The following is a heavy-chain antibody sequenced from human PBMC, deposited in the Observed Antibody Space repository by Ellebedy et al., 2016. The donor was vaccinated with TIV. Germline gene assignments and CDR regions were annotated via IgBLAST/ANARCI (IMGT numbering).Heavy chain of an antibody. D-gene: IGHD3-10*01. Sequence: GESLKISCAASGFTFSSYAMSWVRQAPGKGLEWVSAISGRGGSTYYADSVKGRFTISRDNSKNTLYLQMNRLRAEDTAVYYCAKFWFGELSYFDYWGQGTLVTVSS. J-gene: IGHJ4*02. CDR1: GFTFSSYA. CDR2: ISGRGGST. V-gene: IGHV3-23*01. CDR3: AKFWFGELSYFDY.